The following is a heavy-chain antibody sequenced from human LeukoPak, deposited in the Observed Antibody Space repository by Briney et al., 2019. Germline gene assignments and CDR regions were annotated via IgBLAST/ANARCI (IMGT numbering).Heavy chain of an antibody. CDR3: AKMRGEYCSGGSCYGNWFDP. CDR2: ISYDGSNK. V-gene: IGHV3-30*18. Sequence: VAVISYDGSNKYYADSVKGRFTISRDNSKNTLYLQMNSLRAEDTAVYYCAKMRGEYCSGGSCYGNWFDPWGQGTLVTVSS. J-gene: IGHJ5*02. D-gene: IGHD2-15*01.